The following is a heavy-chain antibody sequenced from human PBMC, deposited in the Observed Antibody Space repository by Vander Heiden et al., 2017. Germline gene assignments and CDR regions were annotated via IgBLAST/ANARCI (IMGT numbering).Heavy chain of an antibody. CDR2: INSDGSST. CDR1: GFTFSRFW. J-gene: IGHJ3*02. CDR3: ARESAVERIAFDI. D-gene: IGHD2-2*01. Sequence: VRLEESGGGLVQPGGSLRLSCSASGFTFSRFWMHWVRQAPGKGLVWVSRINSDGSSTMYADTVKGRFTISRDNAKNTVYLQMNSLRADDTAIYYCARESAVERIAFDIWGQGTMVTVSS. V-gene: IGHV3-74*03.